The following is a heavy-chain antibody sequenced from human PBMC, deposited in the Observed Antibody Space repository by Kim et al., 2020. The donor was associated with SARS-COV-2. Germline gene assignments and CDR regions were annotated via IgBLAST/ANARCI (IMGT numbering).Heavy chain of an antibody. J-gene: IGHJ4*02. Sequence: SETLSLTCTVSGGSISSYYWSWIRQPPGKGLEWIGYIYYSGSTNYNPPLKSRVTISVDTSKNQFSLKLSSVTAAGTAVYYCARDSVTMVRGVIIGSSGYFDCWGQGTLVAVSS. CDR2: IYYSGST. D-gene: IGHD3-10*01. CDR3: ARDSVTMVRGVIIGSSGYFDC. V-gene: IGHV4-59*01. CDR1: GGSISSYY.